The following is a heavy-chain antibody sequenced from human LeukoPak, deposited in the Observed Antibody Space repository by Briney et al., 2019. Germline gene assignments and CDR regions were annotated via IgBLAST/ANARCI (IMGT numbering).Heavy chain of an antibody. J-gene: IGHJ6*02. CDR2: IWYDGSIK. Sequence: GGSLRLSCAASGFTFSTYGMHWVRQAPGKGLEWVAVIWYDGSIKYYADSVKGRFTFSRDNSKSTMYLQTNSLRAEDTAVYYCARIACTGGNCKPYYYYGLDVWGQGTTVTVPS. CDR3: ARIACTGGNCKPYYYYGLDV. CDR1: GFTFSTYG. V-gene: IGHV3-33*01. D-gene: IGHD2-8*02.